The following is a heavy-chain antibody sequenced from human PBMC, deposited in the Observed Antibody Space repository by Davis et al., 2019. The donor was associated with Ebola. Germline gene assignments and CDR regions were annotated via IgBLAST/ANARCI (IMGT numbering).Heavy chain of an antibody. J-gene: IGHJ6*02. CDR3: ARRSVTTWEPRSPNGMDV. Sequence: SETLSLTCTVSGGSISSSSYYWGWIRQPPGKGLEWIGSIYYSGSTYYNPSLKSRVTISVDTSKNQFSLKLSSVTAADTAVYYCARRSVTTWEPRSPNGMDVWGQGTTVTVSS. CDR1: GGSISSSSYY. CDR2: IYYSGST. V-gene: IGHV4-39*01. D-gene: IGHD4-17*01.